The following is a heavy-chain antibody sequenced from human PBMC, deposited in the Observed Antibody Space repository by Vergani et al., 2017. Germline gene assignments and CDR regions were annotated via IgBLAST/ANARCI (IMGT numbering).Heavy chain of an antibody. J-gene: IGHJ4*02. CDR2: ISSDGGST. CDR1: GFTFSTYA. V-gene: IGHV3-23*01. CDR3: SGPQGTSAYYYGGFDY. Sequence: EVQLLESGGGLVQPGGSLRLSCAASGFTFSTYAMTWVRQAPGNGLEWVSTISSDGGSTYYADSVKGRFTISIENSKNTLSLQMNSLTAEDTAIYYWSGPQGTSAYYYGGFDYWGQGILVTVSS. D-gene: IGHD3-22*01.